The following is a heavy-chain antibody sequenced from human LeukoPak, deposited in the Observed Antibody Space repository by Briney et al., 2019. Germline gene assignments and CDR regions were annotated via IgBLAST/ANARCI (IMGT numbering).Heavy chain of an antibody. CDR1: GGTFSSYA. V-gene: IGHV1-69*05. J-gene: IGHJ4*02. CDR2: IIPIFGTA. CDR3: ARVELPLGVFDY. D-gene: IGHD1-26*01. Sequence: ASVKVSCKASGGTFSSYAISWVRQAPGQGLEWMGGIIPIFGTANYAQKFQGRVTITTDESTSTAYMELSSPRSEDTAVYYCARVELPLGVFDYWGQGTLVTVSS.